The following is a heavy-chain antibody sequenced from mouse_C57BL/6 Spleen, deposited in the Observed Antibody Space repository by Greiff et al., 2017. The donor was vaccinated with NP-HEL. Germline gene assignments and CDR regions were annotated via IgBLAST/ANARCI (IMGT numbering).Heavy chain of an antibody. CDR3: ARGEDSSGPYAMDY. CDR1: GYTFTSYW. Sequence: QVQLQQSGAELVRPGSSVKLSCKASGYTFTSYWMHWVKQRPIQGLEWIGNIDPSDSETHYNQKFKDKATLTVDKSSSTAYMQLSSLTSEDSAVYYCARGEDSSGPYAMDYWGQGTSVTVSS. V-gene: IGHV1-52*01. CDR2: IDPSDSET. J-gene: IGHJ4*01. D-gene: IGHD3-2*02.